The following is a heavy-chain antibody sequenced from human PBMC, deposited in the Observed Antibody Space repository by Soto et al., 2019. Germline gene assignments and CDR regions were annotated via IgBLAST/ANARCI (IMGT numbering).Heavy chain of an antibody. CDR2: ISFNGIDT. CDR3: LSEVGQNGHDTRFDY. Sequence: QMQLVESGGGVVQPGKSLRLSCAASGFSFSNHGIHWFRQAPGKGLEWVGDISFNGIDTCYADSLQGRLTNSRDNLRTTSALKINDVELEDTAVYYCLSEVGQNGHDTRFDYWSQGTLVTVS. J-gene: IGHJ4*02. V-gene: IGHV3-30*03. D-gene: IGHD5-12*01. CDR1: GFSFSNHG.